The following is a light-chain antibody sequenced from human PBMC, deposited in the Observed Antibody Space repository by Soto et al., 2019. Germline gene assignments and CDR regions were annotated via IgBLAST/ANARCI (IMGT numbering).Light chain of an antibody. V-gene: IGKV3-15*01. Sequence: EIVMTQSPATLSVSPGERATLSCRASQSVSSNLAWYQQKPGQAPRLLMYGASTRATDIPARFSGSVSGTDFTLTISRLEPEDFAMYYCLHHGSSLWTFGQGTKVDIK. J-gene: IGKJ1*01. CDR3: LHHGSSLWT. CDR1: QSVSSN. CDR2: GAS.